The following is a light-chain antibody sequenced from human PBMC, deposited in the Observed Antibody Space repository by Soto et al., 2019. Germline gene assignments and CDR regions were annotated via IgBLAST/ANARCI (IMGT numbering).Light chain of an antibody. J-gene: IGKJ1*01. CDR1: QSVSSY. Sequence: ELVMTQSPATLSVSPGDRATLSCRASQSVSSYLAWYQQKPGQAPRLLIYDASNRATGIPARFSGSGSGTDFTLTISSLEPEDFAVYYCQQRSNWPWTFGQGTKVDIK. CDR2: DAS. CDR3: QQRSNWPWT. V-gene: IGKV3-11*01.